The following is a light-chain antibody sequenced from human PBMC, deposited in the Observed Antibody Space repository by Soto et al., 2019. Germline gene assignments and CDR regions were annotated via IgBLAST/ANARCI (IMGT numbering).Light chain of an antibody. CDR2: DDD. V-gene: IGLV3-21*02. Sequence: SYELTQPPSVSVAPGQAARVTCGGSNIVGYNVQRYQQKPGRAPVLVVYDDDVGPSGIPERFSGSNSGNTATLTTSRVEAGDEADYYCQIWDSDSDHYVFGSGTKVTAL. CDR3: QIWDSDSDHYV. J-gene: IGLJ1*01. CDR1: NIVGYN.